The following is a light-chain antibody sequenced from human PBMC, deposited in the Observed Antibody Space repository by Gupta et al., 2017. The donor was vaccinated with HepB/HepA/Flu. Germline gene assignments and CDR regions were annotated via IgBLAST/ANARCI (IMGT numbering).Light chain of an antibody. CDR2: DVS. CDR3: CSYAGSYTFEV. CDR1: SSDVGGYNY. J-gene: IGLJ3*02. V-gene: IGLV2-11*01. Sequence: GTSSDVGGYNYVSWYQQHPGKAPKLMIYDVSKRPSGVPDRFSGSKSGNTASLTISGLQAEDEADYYCCSYAGSYTFEVFGGGTKLTVL.